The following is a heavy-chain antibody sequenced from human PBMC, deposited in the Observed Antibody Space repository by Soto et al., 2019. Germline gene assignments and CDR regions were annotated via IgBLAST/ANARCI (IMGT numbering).Heavy chain of an antibody. CDR2: IDPSDSST. CDR1: GYSFTSYW. V-gene: IGHV5-10-1*04. CDR3: ARTASGHEYEGFDY. Sequence: GESLKISCKGSGYSFTSYWISWVRQMPGKGLEWMGRIDPSDSSTNYRPSFQGKVTISADKSINTAYLQWSSLKASDSAMYYCARTASGHEYEGFDYWGQGTLVTVSS. J-gene: IGHJ4*02. D-gene: IGHD3-3*01.